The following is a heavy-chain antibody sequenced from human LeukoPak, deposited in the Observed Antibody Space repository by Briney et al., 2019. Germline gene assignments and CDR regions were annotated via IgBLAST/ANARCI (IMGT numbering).Heavy chain of an antibody. D-gene: IGHD4-17*01. CDR3: AREATVPFDY. V-gene: IGHV4-34*01. CDR2: INHSGST. J-gene: IGHJ4*02. Sequence: PSETLSLTCAVYGGSFSGYYWSWIRQPPGKGLEWFGEINHSGSTNYNPSLKSRVTISVDTSKNQFSLKLSSVTAADTAVYYCAREATVPFDYWGQGTLVTVSS. CDR1: GGSFSGYY.